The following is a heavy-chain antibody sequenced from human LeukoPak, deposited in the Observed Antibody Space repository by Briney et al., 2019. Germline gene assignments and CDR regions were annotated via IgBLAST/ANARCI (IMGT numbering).Heavy chain of an antibody. J-gene: IGHJ4*02. CDR3: LVTTRSRGFDY. CDR1: GFTFRSYG. V-gene: IGHV3-30*03. Sequence: TGGSLRLSCAASGFTFRSYGMHWVRQAPGKGLEWVAAISYDGSHQYYAYSVKGRFTISRDNPKNSVYLQMSSLRAEDTAVYYCLVTTRSRGFDYWGQGTLVTVSS. CDR2: ISYDGSHQ. D-gene: IGHD1/OR15-1a*01.